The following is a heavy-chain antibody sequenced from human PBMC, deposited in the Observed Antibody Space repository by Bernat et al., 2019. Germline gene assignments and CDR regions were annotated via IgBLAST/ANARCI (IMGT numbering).Heavy chain of an antibody. CDR3: AHSLSDYYDSSGYSPFDY. CDR1: GFSLSTSGVG. D-gene: IGHD3-22*01. CDR2: IYWDDDK. Sequence: QITLKESGPTLVKPTQTLTLTCTFSGFSLSTSGVGVGWIRQPPGKALEWLALIYWDDDKRYSPSLKSRLTITKDTSKSQVVLTMTNMDPVDTATYYCAHSLSDYYDSSGYSPFDYWGQGTLVTVSS. V-gene: IGHV2-5*02. J-gene: IGHJ4*02.